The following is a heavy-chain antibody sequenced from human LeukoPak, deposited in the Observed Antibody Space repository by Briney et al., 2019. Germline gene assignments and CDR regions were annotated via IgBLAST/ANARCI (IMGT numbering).Heavy chain of an antibody. D-gene: IGHD6-19*01. CDR3: ASERYSSGWLDY. CDR2: IYYSGST. V-gene: IGHV4-39*01. CDR1: GGSISSSSYY. Sequence: KPSETLSLTCTVSGGSISSSSYYWGWIRQPPGKGLEWIGSIYYSGSTYYNPSLKSRVTISVDTFKNQFSLKLSSVTAADTAVYYCASERYSSGWLDYWGQGTLVTVSS. J-gene: IGHJ4*02.